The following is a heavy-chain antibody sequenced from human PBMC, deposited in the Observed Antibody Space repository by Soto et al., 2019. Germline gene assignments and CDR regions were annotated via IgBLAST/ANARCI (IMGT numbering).Heavy chain of an antibody. CDR2: INPNSGGT. Sequence: ASVKVSCKASGYTFTSYAMHWVRQAPGQRLEWMGWINPNSGGTNYAQKFQGWVTMTRDTSISTAYMELSRLRSDDTAVYYCARDRMGGSYYFDYWGQGTLVTVSS. CDR1: GYTFTSYA. CDR3: ARDRMGGSYYFDY. D-gene: IGHD2-15*01. J-gene: IGHJ4*02. V-gene: IGHV1-2*04.